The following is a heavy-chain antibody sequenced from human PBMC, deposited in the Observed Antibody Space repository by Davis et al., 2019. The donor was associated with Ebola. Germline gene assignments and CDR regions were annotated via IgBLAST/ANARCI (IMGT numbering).Heavy chain of an antibody. CDR1: GFTFNSYW. J-gene: IGHJ4*02. Sequence: PGGSLRLSCAASGFTFNSYWMSWVRLAPGKGPEWVASIKRGDGSDIYYADSVKGRFSISRDNAKNSLYLQMNSLRVEDTAVYYCAKWDGYGDYWGQGTLVTVSS. D-gene: IGHD5-24*01. CDR3: AKWDGYGDY. V-gene: IGHV3-7*01. CDR2: IKRGDGSDI.